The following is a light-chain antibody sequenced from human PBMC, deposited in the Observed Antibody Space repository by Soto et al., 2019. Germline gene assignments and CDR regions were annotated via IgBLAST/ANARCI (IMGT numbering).Light chain of an antibody. Sequence: QAVVTQEPSLTVSPGGTVTITCGSSTGAVTSGHYPYWFQQNPGQAPRTLIYDTSNKHSWTPARFSGSLLGGKAALTLSGAQPEDEDEYYCLLSYSGVRWVFGGGTKLTVL. CDR1: TGAVTSGHY. V-gene: IGLV7-46*01. CDR2: DTS. CDR3: LLSYSGVRWV. J-gene: IGLJ3*02.